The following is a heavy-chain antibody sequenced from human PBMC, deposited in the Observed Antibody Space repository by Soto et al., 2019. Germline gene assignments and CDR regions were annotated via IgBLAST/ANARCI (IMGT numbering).Heavy chain of an antibody. V-gene: IGHV4-61*01. CDR2: IYYSGST. J-gene: IGHJ6*02. CDR1: GGSVSSGSYY. CDR3: ARTRQYSSSSRGFIYYYYGMDV. Sequence: SETLSLTCTVSGGSVSSGSYYWSWIRQPPGKGLEWIGYIYYSGSTNYNPSLKSRVTISVDTSKNQFSLKLSSVTAADTAVYYCARTRQYSSSSRGFIYYYYGMDVWGQGTTVTVSS. D-gene: IGHD6-6*01.